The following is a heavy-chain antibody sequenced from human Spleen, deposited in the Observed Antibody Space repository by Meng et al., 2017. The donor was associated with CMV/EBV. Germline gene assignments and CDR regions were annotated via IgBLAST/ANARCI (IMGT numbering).Heavy chain of an antibody. D-gene: IGHD1-1*01. V-gene: IGHV3-23*01. Sequence: GESLKISCAASGFTVSSNYMSWVRQAPGKGLEWVSAISGSGGSTYYADSVKGRFTISRDNSKNTLYLQMNSLRAEDTAVYYCARLIGTTARYYYYGMDVWGQGTTVTVSS. J-gene: IGHJ6*02. CDR2: ISGSGGST. CDR1: GFTVSSNY. CDR3: ARLIGTTARYYYYGMDV.